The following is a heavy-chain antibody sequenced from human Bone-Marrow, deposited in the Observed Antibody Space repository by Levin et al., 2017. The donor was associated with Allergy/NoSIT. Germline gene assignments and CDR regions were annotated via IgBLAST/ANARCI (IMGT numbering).Heavy chain of an antibody. D-gene: IGHD6-19*01. Sequence: GGGRRRSCAASGFTFSSYAMSWVRQAPGKGREGEEERRGRGGRRDYADSVNFRFPISRDNSKNTLYLQMNSLRAEDTAVYYCAILEQWLVWRYFDYWGQGTLVTVSS. CDR1: GFTFSSYA. CDR2: RRGRGGRR. J-gene: IGHJ4*02. V-gene: IGHV3-23*01. CDR3: AILEQWLVWRYFDY.